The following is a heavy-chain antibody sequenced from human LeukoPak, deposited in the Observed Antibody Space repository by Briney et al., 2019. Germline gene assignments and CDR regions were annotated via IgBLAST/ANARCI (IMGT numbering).Heavy chain of an antibody. J-gene: IGHJ4*02. V-gene: IGHV4-39*01. Sequence: SETLSLTCTVSGGSISSSSYSWGWIRQPPGKGLEWIGSIYYSGSTYYNPSLKSRVTISVDTSKNQFSLKLSSVTAADTAVYYCARQRAAAAGGFDYWGQGTLVTVSS. D-gene: IGHD6-13*01. CDR3: ARQRAAAAGGFDY. CDR2: IYYSGST. CDR1: GGSISSSSYS.